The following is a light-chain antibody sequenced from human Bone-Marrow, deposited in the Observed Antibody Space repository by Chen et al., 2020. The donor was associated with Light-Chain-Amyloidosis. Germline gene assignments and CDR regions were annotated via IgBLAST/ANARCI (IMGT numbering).Light chain of an antibody. CDR1: QSVNSNY. CDR2: GTF. V-gene: IGKV3-20*01. Sequence: ENVLTQSPATLYLSPGERATLSSRASQSVNSNYLTWYQQKPGQAPRLLIFGTFLRATGIPDRFSGSGSGTDFTLTITRLEPEDFAVYYCQRDGITFGGGTKVEI. CDR3: QRDGIT. J-gene: IGKJ4*01.